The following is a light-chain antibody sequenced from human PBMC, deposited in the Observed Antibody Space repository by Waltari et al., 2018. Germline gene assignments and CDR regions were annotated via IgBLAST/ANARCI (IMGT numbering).Light chain of an antibody. CDR3: SSYTSSSTLE. J-gene: IGLJ2*01. CDR1: SRVVGGYNY. V-gene: IGLV2-14*01. CDR2: EVS. Sequence: QSALTQPASVSGSPGQSIALYCTGTSRVVGGYNYVSWYQQHPGTAPKLMIYEVSNRPSGVSNRCSGSKSGNTASLTISGLQAEDEADYYCSSYTSSSTLEFGGGTKLTVL.